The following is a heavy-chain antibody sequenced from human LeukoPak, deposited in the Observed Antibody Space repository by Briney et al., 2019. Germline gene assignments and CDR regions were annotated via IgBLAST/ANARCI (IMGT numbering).Heavy chain of an antibody. J-gene: IGHJ4*02. CDR1: GFTFSSYS. CDR3: ASYSAPTSGELFDY. CDR2: ISSSSTI. V-gene: IGHV3-48*01. D-gene: IGHD1-26*01. Sequence: GGSLRLSCAASGFTFSSYSMNWVRQAPGKGLEWVSYISSSSTIYYADSVKGRFTISRDNAKNSLYLQMNSLRAEGTAVYYCASYSAPTSGELFDYWGQGTLVTVSS.